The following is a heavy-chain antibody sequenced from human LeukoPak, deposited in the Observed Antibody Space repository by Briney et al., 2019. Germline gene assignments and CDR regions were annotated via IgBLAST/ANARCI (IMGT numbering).Heavy chain of an antibody. V-gene: IGHV3-11*01. CDR1: GFTFNDYY. CDR3: ATDGAGFDT. J-gene: IGHJ5*02. CDR2: INMGGTNT. Sequence: GGSLRPSCAASGFTFNDYYMSWIRQAPGKGLEWLSYINMGGTNTHYADSVKGRFTISRDNAKKSLYLEMNNLRAEDTAVYYCATDGAGFDTWGQGVLVTVSS.